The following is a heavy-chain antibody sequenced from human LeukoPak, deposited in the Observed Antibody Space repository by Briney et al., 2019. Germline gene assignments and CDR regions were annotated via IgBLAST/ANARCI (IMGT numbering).Heavy chain of an antibody. J-gene: IGHJ4*02. D-gene: IGHD4-17*01. CDR2: FFLSGTT. V-gene: IGHV4-4*07. CDR1: GGSIRSYY. CDR3: ARDDGDYAFFDY. Sequence: SGTLSLTCTVSGGSIRSYYWNWIRQPAGKGLEWIGRFFLSGTTNYNPSLKSRVTMSVDTSKNQFSLKLSSVTAADTAVYYCARDDGDYAFFDYWGQGTLVTVSS.